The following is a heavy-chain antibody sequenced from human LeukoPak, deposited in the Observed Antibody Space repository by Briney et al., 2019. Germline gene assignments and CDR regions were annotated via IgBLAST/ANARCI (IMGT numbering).Heavy chain of an antibody. CDR3: AKDFPRSSSFGNKWVDY. CDR2: IRYDGSNK. CDR1: GFTFSSYG. V-gene: IGHV3-30*02. D-gene: IGHD6-6*01. Sequence: GGSLRLSCAASGFTFSSYGMHWVRQAPCKGLEWVAFIRYDGSNKYYADSVKGRFTISRDNSKNTLYLQMNSLRAEDTAVYYCAKDFPRSSSFGNKWVDYWGQGTLVTVSS. J-gene: IGHJ4*02.